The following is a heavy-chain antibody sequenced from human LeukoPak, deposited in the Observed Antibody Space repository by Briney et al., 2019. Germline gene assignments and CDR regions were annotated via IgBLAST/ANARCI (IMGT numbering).Heavy chain of an antibody. V-gene: IGHV4-59*01. J-gene: IGHJ4*02. Sequence: KPSETLSLTCTVSGGSISSYYWSWIRQPPGKGLEWIGYIYYSGSTNYNPSLKSRVTISVDTSKNQFSLKLSSVTAADTAVYYCTRESIGSSWTVWGQGTLVTVSS. CDR3: TRESIGSSWTV. CDR2: IYYSGST. CDR1: GGSISSYY. D-gene: IGHD6-13*01.